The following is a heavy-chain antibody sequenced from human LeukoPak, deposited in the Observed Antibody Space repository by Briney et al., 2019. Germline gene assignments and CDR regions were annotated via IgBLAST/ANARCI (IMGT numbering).Heavy chain of an antibody. CDR1: GFPFGNYD. CDR2: VSGSGGTT. J-gene: IGHJ4*02. Sequence: ESGGSLRLSCAASGFPFGNYDMSWVRQAPGRALEWVSGVSGSGGTTYYADSVKGRLTISRDNSKNTLYLQMNSLRAEDTAVYYCAKSVYYDSSGHPSSFEYWGQGTLVTVSS. V-gene: IGHV3-23*01. D-gene: IGHD3-22*01. CDR3: AKSVYYDSSGHPSSFEY.